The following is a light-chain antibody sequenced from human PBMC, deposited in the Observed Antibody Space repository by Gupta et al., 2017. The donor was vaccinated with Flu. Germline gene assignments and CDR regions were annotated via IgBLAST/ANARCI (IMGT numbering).Light chain of an antibody. CDR3: SSYTRSTTSIIAWV. Sequence: QSALTQPASVSGSLGQSITISCTGTSSDISDYNRVSWYQQHPGKAPKLIIYEVSNRPSGLSDRFSGSRSGNTASLTISGLQADDEADYYCSSYTRSTTSIIAWVFGGGTRLTVL. J-gene: IGLJ3*02. CDR2: EVS. CDR1: SSDISDYNR. V-gene: IGLV2-14*01.